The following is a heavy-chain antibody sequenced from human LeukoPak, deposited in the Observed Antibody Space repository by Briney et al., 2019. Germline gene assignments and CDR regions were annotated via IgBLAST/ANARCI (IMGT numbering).Heavy chain of an antibody. J-gene: IGHJ4*02. CDR1: GGSISSYY. CDR3: ARAVGMITFGGVIPYYFDY. D-gene: IGHD3-16*02. Sequence: TSETLSLTCTVSGGSISSYYWSWIRQPPGKGLEWIGCIYYSGSTNYNPSLKSRVTISVDTSKNQFSLKLSSVTAADTAVYYCARAVGMITFGGVIPYYFDYWGQGTLVTVSS. V-gene: IGHV4-59*01. CDR2: IYYSGST.